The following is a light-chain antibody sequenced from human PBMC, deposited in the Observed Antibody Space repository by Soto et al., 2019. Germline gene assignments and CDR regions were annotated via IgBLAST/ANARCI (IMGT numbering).Light chain of an antibody. V-gene: IGLV2-14*01. CDR1: SSYVGGYNY. CDR2: EVS. Sequence: QSVLTQPPSASGSPGQSVTISCTGTSSYVGGYNYVSWYQQHPGKAPKLIIHEVSNRPSGISDHFSGSKSGNTASLTISGLQADDEADYYCSSHTTYSTRIFGTGTKVTVL. J-gene: IGLJ1*01. CDR3: SSHTTYSTRI.